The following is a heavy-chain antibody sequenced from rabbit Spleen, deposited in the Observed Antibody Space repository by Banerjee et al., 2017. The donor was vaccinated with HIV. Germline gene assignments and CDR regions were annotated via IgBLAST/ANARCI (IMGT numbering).Heavy chain of an antibody. CDR2: IVPIFGVT. J-gene: IGHJ4*01. V-gene: IGHV1S7*01. CDR1: GFDFSTYS. D-gene: IGHD6-1*01. Sequence: QLVESGGGLVQPGGSLKLSCKASGFDFSTYSMSWVRQAPGKGLEWIGYIVPIFGVTYYANWVNGRFTISSHNAQNTLYLRLNSLTAADTATYFCVREAGYDGYGDANLWGPGTLVTVS. CDR3: VREAGYDGYGDANL.